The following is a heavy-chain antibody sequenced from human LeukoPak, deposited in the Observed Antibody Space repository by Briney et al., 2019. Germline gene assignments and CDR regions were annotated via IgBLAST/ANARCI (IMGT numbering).Heavy chain of an antibody. V-gene: IGHV1-69*13. D-gene: IGHD5-12*01. J-gene: IGHJ6*03. Sequence: SVTVSCKASGGTFSSYAIGWVRQARGQGLEWMGGIIPIFGTANYAQKFQGRVTITADESTSTAYMELSSLRSEDTAVYYCARAITYYYYYYYMDVWGKGTTVTVS. CDR1: GGTFSSYA. CDR3: ARAITYYYYYYYMDV. CDR2: IIPIFGTA.